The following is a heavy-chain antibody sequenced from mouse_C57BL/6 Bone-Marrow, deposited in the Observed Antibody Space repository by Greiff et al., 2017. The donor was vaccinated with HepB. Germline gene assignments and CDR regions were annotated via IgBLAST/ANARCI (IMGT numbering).Heavy chain of an antibody. J-gene: IGHJ4*01. CDR3: ARGETRGYAMDY. CDR2: ISNLAYSI. Sequence: EVQLVESGGGLVQPGGSLKLSCAASGFTFSDYGMAWVRQAPRKGPEWVAFISNLAYSIYYADTVTGRFTISGENAKITLYLEMSRLRSEDTAMYYCARGETRGYAMDYWGQGTSVTVSS. D-gene: IGHD3-2*01. V-gene: IGHV5-15*01. CDR1: GFTFSDYG.